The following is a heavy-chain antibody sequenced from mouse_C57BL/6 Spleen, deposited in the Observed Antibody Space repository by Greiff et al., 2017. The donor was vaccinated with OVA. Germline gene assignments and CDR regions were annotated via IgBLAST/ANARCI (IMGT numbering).Heavy chain of an antibody. CDR3: ARSLFITTVVAYYFDY. CDR2: ILPGSGST. V-gene: IGHV1-9*01. D-gene: IGHD1-1*01. CDR1: GYTFTGYW. Sequence: QVQLKQSGAELMKPGASVKLSCKATGYTFTGYWIEWVKQRPGHGLEWIGEILPGSGSTNYNEKFKGKATFTADTSSNTAYMQLSSLTTEDSAIYYCARSLFITTVVAYYFDYWGQGTTLTVSS. J-gene: IGHJ2*01.